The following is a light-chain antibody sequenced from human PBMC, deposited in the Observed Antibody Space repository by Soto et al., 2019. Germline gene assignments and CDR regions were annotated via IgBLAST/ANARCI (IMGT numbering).Light chain of an antibody. CDR3: QQYNNWPRAT. J-gene: IGKJ5*01. Sequence: EIVLTQSPGTLSLSPGERATLSCRSSQSVSSSYLAWYQQKPGQAPRLLMFRTSSRATGFPARFSGSGSGTEFNLTISSLQSEDFGVYYCQQYNNWPRATFGGGTRLEIK. CDR2: RTS. CDR1: QSVSSSY. V-gene: IGKV3-15*01.